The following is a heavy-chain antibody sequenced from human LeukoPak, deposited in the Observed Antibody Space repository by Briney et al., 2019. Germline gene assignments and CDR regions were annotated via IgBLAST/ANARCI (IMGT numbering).Heavy chain of an antibody. Sequence: ASVKVSCKASGYTFTSYDINWVRQATGQGLEWMGWISAYNGNTNYAQKLQGRVTMTTDTSTSTAYMELRSLRSDDTAVYYCARDRVAATPPPDYWGQGTLVTVSS. D-gene: IGHD2-15*01. J-gene: IGHJ4*02. CDR3: ARDRVAATPPPDY. V-gene: IGHV1-18*01. CDR2: ISAYNGNT. CDR1: GYTFTSYD.